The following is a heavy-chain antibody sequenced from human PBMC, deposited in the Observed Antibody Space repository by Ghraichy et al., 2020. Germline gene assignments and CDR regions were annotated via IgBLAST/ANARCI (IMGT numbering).Heavy chain of an antibody. V-gene: IGHV1-18*01. CDR3: ARGRTTVKSLRFLDH. CDR2: VTVSNGDT. D-gene: IGHD4-17*01. J-gene: IGHJ2*01. Sequence: MGWVTVSNGDTEYAQKFQDRVTMTADTPTNTVYMELRSLRSDDTAIYYCARGRTTVKSLRFLDHWGRGTLFTVSS.